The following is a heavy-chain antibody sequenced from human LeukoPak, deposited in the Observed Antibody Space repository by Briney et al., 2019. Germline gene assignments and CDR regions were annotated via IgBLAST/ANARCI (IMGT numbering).Heavy chain of an antibody. CDR2: ISWNSGTI. CDR3: ARAVFP. Sequence: PGGSLRLSCAASGFIFDDYAMHWIRQTPGKGLEGVSGISWNSGTIGYADSMKGRFTISRANAKNSLYLQMNSLRAEDTAVYYCARAVFPWGQGTLVTVSS. J-gene: IGHJ5*02. D-gene: IGHD2-8*01. CDR1: GFIFDDYA. V-gene: IGHV3-9*01.